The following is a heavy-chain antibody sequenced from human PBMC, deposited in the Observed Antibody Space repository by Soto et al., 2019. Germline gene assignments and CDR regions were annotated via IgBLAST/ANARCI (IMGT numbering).Heavy chain of an antibody. D-gene: IGHD3-10*01. Sequence: QVQLVESGGGVVQPGRSLRLSCAASGFTFNNYGMHWVRQAPGKGLEWVAIIWSDATDKYYSDSVKGRFTISRDNSKNILYLQIDSLRADATAVYYCSRNQDYFGEGKYSLHYWCQGTVVTVSS. CDR1: GFTFNNYG. V-gene: IGHV3-33*01. J-gene: IGHJ4*02. CDR3: SRNQDYFGEGKYSLHY. CDR2: IWSDATDK.